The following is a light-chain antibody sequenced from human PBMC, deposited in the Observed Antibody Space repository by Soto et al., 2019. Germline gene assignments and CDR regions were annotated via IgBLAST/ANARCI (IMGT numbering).Light chain of an antibody. Sequence: EIVLTQSPATLSLSPGDRATLSCRASQTVSSYLAWYQQKPGQAPRLLIYDASSRATGIPARFSGSGSGTDFTLTITSLEPEDFAVYYCQQRRDWPSTFGGGTKVEIK. J-gene: IGKJ4*01. V-gene: IGKV3-11*01. CDR3: QQRRDWPST. CDR1: QTVSSY. CDR2: DAS.